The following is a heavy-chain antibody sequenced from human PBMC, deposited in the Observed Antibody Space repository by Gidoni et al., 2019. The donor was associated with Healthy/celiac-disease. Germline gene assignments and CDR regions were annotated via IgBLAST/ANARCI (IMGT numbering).Heavy chain of an antibody. CDR2: IYHSGST. J-gene: IGHJ4*02. Sequence: QVQLQESGPGLVKPSETLSLTCAVSGYSISSGYYWCWIRPPPGKGLEWIGSIYHSGSTYYNPSLKSRVTISVDTSKNRFSLKLSSVTAADTAVYYCARVGVAGGSFDYWGQGTLVTVSS. D-gene: IGHD6-19*01. CDR1: GYSISSGYY. CDR3: ARVGVAGGSFDY. V-gene: IGHV4-38-2*01.